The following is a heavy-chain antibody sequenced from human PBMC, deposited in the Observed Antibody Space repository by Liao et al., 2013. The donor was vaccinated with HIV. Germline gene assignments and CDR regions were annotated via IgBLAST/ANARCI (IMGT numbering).Heavy chain of an antibody. CDR1: GGSFSVYW. CDR2: IYYSGST. J-gene: IGHJ2*01. V-gene: IGHV4-30-4*08. D-gene: IGHD4-17*01. Sequence: QVQLQESGPGLLKPSETLSLTCAVYGGSFSVYWWTWIRQPPGKGLEWIGYIYYSGSTYYNPSLKSRVTISVDTSKNQFSLKLSSVTAADTAVYYCAREKEFYGDYEIVPRFDLWGRGTLVTVSS. CDR3: AREKEFYGDYEIVPRFDL.